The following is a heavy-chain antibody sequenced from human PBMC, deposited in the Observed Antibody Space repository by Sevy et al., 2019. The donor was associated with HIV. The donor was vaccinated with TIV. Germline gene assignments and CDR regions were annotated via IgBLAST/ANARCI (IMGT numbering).Heavy chain of an antibody. CDR1: GFTFSSYG. V-gene: IGHV3-48*02. CDR3: TRDSAVIMFDS. D-gene: IGHD2-21*01. J-gene: IGHJ5*01. Sequence: GGSLRLSCAASGFTFSSYGMNWVRQAPGKGLECISYINSNSATIYYADSVKGRFTISRDNAKNSIYLQMNSLRDEDTAVYYCTRDSAVIMFDSWGQGTLVTVSS. CDR2: INSNSATI.